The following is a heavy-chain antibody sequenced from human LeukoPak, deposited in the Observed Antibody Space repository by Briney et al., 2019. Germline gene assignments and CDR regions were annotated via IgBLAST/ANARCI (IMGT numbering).Heavy chain of an antibody. Sequence: WDPLSLTCAVSGYSISSGYYWGWTRQPPGKGLEWIGSIYHSGNTYYNPSLKSRVTISVDTSKNQFSLKLSSVTAPDAAVYYCARVDNWGFYFDYWGQGTLVTVSS. CDR1: GYSISSGYY. V-gene: IGHV4-38-2*01. CDR2: IYHSGNT. J-gene: IGHJ4*02. D-gene: IGHD7-27*01. CDR3: ARVDNWGFYFDY.